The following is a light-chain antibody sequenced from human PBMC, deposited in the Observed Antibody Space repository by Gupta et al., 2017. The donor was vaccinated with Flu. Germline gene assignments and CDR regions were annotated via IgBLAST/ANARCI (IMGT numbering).Light chain of an antibody. V-gene: IGKV1-5*03. CDR1: QSISSW. CDR2: KAS. Sequence: DIQMTQSPSTLSPSVGDRVTITRRPSQSISSWLAWHQQKPGKAPKLLIYKASSLESGVPSRCSGSGSGTEFTITSSSLQPDDFATYYCQQYNSYWTFGQGTKVEIK. J-gene: IGKJ1*01. CDR3: QQYNSYWT.